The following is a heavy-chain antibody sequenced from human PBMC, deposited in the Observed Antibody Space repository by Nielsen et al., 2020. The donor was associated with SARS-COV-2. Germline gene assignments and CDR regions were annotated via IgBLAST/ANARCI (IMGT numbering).Heavy chain of an antibody. V-gene: IGHV1-18*01. CDR2: ISAYNGNT. D-gene: IGHD1-26*01. CDR1: GYMFTSYA. CDR3: AGSYWGVYYFDY. J-gene: IGHJ4*02. Sequence: ASVKVSCKASGYMFTSYAVHWVRQAPGQGLEWMGWISAYNGNTNYAQKLQGRVTMTTDTSTSTAYMELRSLRSDDTAVYYCAGSYWGVYYFDYWGQGTLVTVSS.